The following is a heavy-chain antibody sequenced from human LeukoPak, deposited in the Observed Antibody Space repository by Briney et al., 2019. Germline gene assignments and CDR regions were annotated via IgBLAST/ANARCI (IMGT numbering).Heavy chain of an antibody. V-gene: IGHV3-21*01. CDR3: ARDRSTFGGVTKFDY. D-gene: IGHD3-16*01. CDR1: GFNFIDYT. J-gene: IGHJ4*02. Sequence: GGSLRLSCAASGFNFIDYTMNWVRQAPGKGLEWVSSITSTGRYIFYADSLKGRFTISRDNAKKSLYLQMNSLRAEDTAVYYCARDRSTFGGVTKFDYWGQGTLVTVSS. CDR2: ITSTGRYI.